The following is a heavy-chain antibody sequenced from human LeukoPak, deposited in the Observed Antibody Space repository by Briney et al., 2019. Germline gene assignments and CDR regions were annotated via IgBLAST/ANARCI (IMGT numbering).Heavy chain of an antibody. CDR2: IIPIFGTA. J-gene: IGHJ4*02. D-gene: IGHD3-10*01. CDR3: ATAGSGSYYQFDY. Sequence: SVKVSCKASGGTFSSYAISWVRQAPGQGLEWMGGIIPIFGTANYAQKFQGRVTITADESTSTAYMELSSLRSEDTAVYYCATAGSGSYYQFDYWGQGTLVTVSS. CDR1: GGTFSSYA. V-gene: IGHV1-69*13.